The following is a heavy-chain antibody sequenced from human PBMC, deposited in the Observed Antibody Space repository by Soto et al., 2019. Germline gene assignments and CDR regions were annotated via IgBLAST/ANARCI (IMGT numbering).Heavy chain of an antibody. J-gene: IGHJ6*02. CDR1: GYTFTSYG. Sequence: QFQLVQSGAEVKKPEASVKVSCKASGYTFTSYGISWVRQAPGQGREWMGWISAYNGNTNYAQKLQGRVTMTTDTSTSTAYMELRSLRSDDTAVYYCARHWFRRVYYGMDVWGQGTTVTVSS. D-gene: IGHD3-10*01. CDR2: ISAYNGNT. CDR3: ARHWFRRVYYGMDV. V-gene: IGHV1-18*01.